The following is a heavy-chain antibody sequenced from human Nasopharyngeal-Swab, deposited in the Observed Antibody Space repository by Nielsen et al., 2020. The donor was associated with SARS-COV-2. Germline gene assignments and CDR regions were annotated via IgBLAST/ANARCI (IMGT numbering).Heavy chain of an antibody. V-gene: IGHV3-48*03. J-gene: IGHJ4*02. D-gene: IGHD4-17*01. CDR1: GFTFSAYD. CDR2: ISSTGSTI. CDR3: ARATTVTFHY. Sequence: GGSLRLSCAASGFTFSAYDMNWVRQAPGKGLEWVSYISSTGSTINYADSVKGRVTISRDNAKNSLYLQMNSLRAEDTAVYYCARATTVTFHYWGQGTLVTVSS.